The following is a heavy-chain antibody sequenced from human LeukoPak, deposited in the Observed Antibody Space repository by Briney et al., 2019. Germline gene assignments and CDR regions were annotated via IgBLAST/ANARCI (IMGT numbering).Heavy chain of an antibody. CDR3: ARGAGAVAGHYYYYGMDV. CDR2: IWYDGSHT. J-gene: IGHJ6*02. V-gene: IGHV3-33*01. CDR1: GFTFSSHG. Sequence: PGGSLRLSCVGSGFTFSSHGMHWVRQAPGKGLEWVAVIWYDGSHTYYAESVKGRFTISRDNAKNSLYLQMNSLRAEDTAVYYCARGAGAVAGHYYYYGMDVWGQGTTVTVSS. D-gene: IGHD6-19*01.